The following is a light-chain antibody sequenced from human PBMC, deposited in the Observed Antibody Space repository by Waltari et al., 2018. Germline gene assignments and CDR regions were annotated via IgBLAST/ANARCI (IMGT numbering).Light chain of an antibody. CDR2: ANN. V-gene: IGLV1-51*02. J-gene: IGLJ3*02. CDR3: GTWDTSLSALM. CDR1: SSNIGNDS. Sequence: QSVLTQPPSLSAAPGQKVTISCSGSSSNIGNDSVSWYQQLPGKAPKPFIYANNKRPSGIPVRSSGSKSGTSATLGITGLQTGDEADYYCGTWDTSLSALMFGGGTKLTVL.